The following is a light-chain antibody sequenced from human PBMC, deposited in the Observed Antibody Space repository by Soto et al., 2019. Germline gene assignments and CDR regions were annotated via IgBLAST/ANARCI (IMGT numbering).Light chain of an antibody. CDR3: SSYTTTNTYV. CDR2: EVS. Sequence: QSALTQPASVSGSPGQSITISCTGTSSDVGGYNYVSWYQQHPGKAPKLMIYEVSNRPSGVSCRFSGSKSANTASLTISGLQAEDEADYYCSSYTTTNTYVFGTGTKVTVL. J-gene: IGLJ1*01. CDR1: SSDVGGYNY. V-gene: IGLV2-14*01.